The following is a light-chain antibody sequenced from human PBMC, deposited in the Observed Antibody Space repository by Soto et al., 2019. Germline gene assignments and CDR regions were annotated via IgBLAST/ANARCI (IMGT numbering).Light chain of an antibody. J-gene: IGKJ5*01. CDR2: GAS. V-gene: IGKV3-20*01. CDR3: QQYGSSPIT. Sequence: IVFTQSPGTLSLSPGERATLSCRASQSVSSSYLAWYQQKPGQAPRLLIYGASSRETGTPDRFSGSGSGTDFTLTLRRLEPENFAVYYCQQYGSSPITFGQGTRLEIK. CDR1: QSVSSSY.